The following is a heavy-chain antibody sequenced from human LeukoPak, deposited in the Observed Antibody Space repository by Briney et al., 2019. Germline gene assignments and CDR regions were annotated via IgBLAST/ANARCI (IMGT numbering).Heavy chain of an antibody. CDR3: AMEGEQRTLDY. Sequence: GASVKVSCKASGYTFNNYDVNWVRQASGQGLEWMGWISAYNGNTNYAQKLQGRVTMTTDTSTSTAYMELRSLRSDDTAVYYCAMEGEQRTLDYWGQGTLVTVSS. CDR2: ISAYNGNT. J-gene: IGHJ4*02. V-gene: IGHV1-18*01. D-gene: IGHD6-25*01. CDR1: GYTFNNYD.